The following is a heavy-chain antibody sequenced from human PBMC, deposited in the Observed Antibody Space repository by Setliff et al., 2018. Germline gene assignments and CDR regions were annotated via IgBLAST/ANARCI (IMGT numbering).Heavy chain of an antibody. V-gene: IGHV4-38-2*02. CDR1: GYSISSGYI. J-gene: IGHJ4*02. CDR2: IGHAGSI. CDR3: ARDLGHGGDSDY. D-gene: IGHD2-21*02. Sequence: SETLSLTCTVSGYSISSGYIWGWIRQPPGKGLEWVGNIGHAGSINYNPSLKSRLTISRDTSKNQVSLKLNSVTATDTAVYYCARDLGHGGDSDYWGQGILVTVSS.